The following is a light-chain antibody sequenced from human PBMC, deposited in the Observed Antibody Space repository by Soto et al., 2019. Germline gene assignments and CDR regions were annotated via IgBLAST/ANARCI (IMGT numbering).Light chain of an antibody. CDR2: HAS. CDR3: QQYANVPPT. CDR1: QDISDY. J-gene: IGKJ3*01. Sequence: DIQMTQSPSSLSASVGDRVTITCQASQDISDYLNWYQQKPGKAPNVLIYHASNSESGVPSRFSGSGSGTHFTFTITSLQPEDIATYYCQQYANVPPTFGPGTTVNI. V-gene: IGKV1-33*01.